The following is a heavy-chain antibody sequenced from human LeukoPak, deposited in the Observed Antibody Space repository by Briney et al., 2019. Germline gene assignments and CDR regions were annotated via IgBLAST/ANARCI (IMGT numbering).Heavy chain of an antibody. CDR3: ARDRRVMYYYESSGPTFFDY. Sequence: SETLSLTCTVSGDSISNCHWSWIRQTPGKGLEWIGSIYYSGSTYYNPSLNSRLTISIDTSKNQFSLNLSFVTAADTAVYYCARDRRVMYYYESSGPTFFDYWGQGTLVTVSS. V-gene: IGHV4-59*01. CDR2: IYYSGST. J-gene: IGHJ4*02. CDR1: GDSISNCH. D-gene: IGHD3-22*01.